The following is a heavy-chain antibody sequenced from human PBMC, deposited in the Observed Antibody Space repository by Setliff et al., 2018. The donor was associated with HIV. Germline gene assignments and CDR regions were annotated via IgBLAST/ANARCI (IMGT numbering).Heavy chain of an antibody. CDR2: IHYTGST. CDR1: GAPVSSGRCY. CDR3: ARGNDNGQRGGNYYFMDV. V-gene: IGHV4-39*01. J-gene: IGHJ6*03. Sequence: PSETLSLTCSVSGAPVSSGRCYWGWIRQPPGKGLEWIATIHYTGSTYYNPSLKNRVTISADTSKKQVSLRLTSVTAADTAVYYCARGNDNGQRGGNYYFMDVWDKGTTVTVSS. D-gene: IGHD4-17*01.